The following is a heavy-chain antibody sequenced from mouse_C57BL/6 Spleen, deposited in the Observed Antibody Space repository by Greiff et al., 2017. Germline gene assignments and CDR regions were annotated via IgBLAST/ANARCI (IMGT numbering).Heavy chain of an antibody. CDR3: ARRGYGNYDFDV. CDR1: GYAFSSSW. Sequence: VQLQQSGPELVKPGASVKISCKASGYAFSSSWMNWVKQRPGKGLEWIGRIYPGDGDTNYNGKFKGKATLTADKSSSAAYMQRSSLTSEDPAVYFCARRGYGNYDFDVWGTGTTVTVSS. D-gene: IGHD2-10*02. J-gene: IGHJ1*03. CDR2: IYPGDGDT. V-gene: IGHV1-82*01.